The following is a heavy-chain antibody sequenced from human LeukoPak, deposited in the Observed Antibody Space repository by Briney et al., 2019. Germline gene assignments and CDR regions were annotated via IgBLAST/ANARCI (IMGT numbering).Heavy chain of an antibody. Sequence: SETLSLTCAVYGGSFSGYHWSWIRQPPGKGLEWIGEINHSGSTNYNPSLKSRVTISVDTSKNQFSLKLSSVTAADTAVYYCARGGITIFGVVKNGMDVWGQGTTVTVSS. CDR1: GGSFSGYH. V-gene: IGHV4-34*01. CDR3: ARGGITIFGVVKNGMDV. D-gene: IGHD3-3*01. CDR2: INHSGST. J-gene: IGHJ6*02.